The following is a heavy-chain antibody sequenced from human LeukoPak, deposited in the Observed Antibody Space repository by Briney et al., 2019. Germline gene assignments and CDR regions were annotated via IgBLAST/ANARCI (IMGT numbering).Heavy chain of an antibody. J-gene: IGHJ4*02. CDR2: FDPEDXET. D-gene: IGHD6-13*01. CDR1: GYTLTELS. Sequence: ASVKVSCKVSGYTLTELSMHWVRQAPGKGLEWMGGFDPEDXETXXXXXXXXXXTMTEDTSTDKAYMELRSLSSDDTAVYYCAXXXMGXQLXYFDYWGQGTLVTVSS. CDR3: AXXXMGXQLXYFDY. V-gene: IGHV1-24*01.